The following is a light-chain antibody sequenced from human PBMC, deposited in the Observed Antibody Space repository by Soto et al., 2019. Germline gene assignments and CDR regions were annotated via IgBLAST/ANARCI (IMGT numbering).Light chain of an antibody. J-gene: IGLJ1*01. CDR2: DVS. CDR3: CSYAGSDDV. Sequence: QSALTQPRSVSGSPGQSVTISCTGTSSDVGGYNYVSWYQQHPGKAPKLMIYDVSKRAGGVPDRFSGSKSGNTASLTISGLQAEDEADYYCCSYAGSDDVFGTGTKLTVL. V-gene: IGLV2-11*01. CDR1: SSDVGGYNY.